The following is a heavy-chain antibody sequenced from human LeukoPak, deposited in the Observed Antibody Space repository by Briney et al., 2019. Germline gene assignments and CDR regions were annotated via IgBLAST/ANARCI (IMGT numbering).Heavy chain of an antibody. CDR2: ISSNGGST. V-gene: IGHV3-64*01. Sequence: GGSLRLSCVASGFTFSSYAMHWVRQAPGKGLEYVSAISSNGGSTYYANSVKGRFTISRDNSKNTLYLQIGSLRAEDMAVYFCAGDGEYDILTGYYTRFDYWGQGTLVTVSS. CDR3: AGDGEYDILTGYYTRFDY. J-gene: IGHJ4*02. CDR1: GFTFSSYA. D-gene: IGHD3-9*01.